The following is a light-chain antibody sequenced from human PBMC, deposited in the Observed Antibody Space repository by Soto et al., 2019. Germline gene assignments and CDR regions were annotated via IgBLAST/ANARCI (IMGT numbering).Light chain of an antibody. V-gene: IGLV2-14*01. Sequence: QSALTQPASVSGSPGQSIPISCTGTRSDVGGYNYVSWYQQHPGKAPKLMIYDVSNRPSGVSNRFSGSKSGNTASLTISGLQAEDEADYYCSSYTSSSNYVFGTGTKLTVL. CDR3: SSYTSSSNYV. CDR2: DVS. J-gene: IGLJ1*01. CDR1: RSDVGGYNY.